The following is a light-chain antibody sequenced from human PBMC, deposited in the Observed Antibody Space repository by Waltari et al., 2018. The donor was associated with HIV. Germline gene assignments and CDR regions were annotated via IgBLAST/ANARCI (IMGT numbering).Light chain of an antibody. CDR1: HDISDW. V-gene: IGKV1-5*03. CDR3: QQYNRYYSWA. CDR2: ETS. J-gene: IGKJ1*01. Sequence: IQMTQSPSTLSASVGDRVTMTCRATHDISDWLAWYQHKPGTAPRLLIYETSTLESGVPSRFSGSDSGTDFSLTINSLQPEDFATYYCQQYNRYYSWAFGQGTRVEV.